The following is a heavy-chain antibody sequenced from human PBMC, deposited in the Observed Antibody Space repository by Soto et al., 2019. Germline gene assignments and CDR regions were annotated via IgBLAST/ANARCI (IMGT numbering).Heavy chain of an antibody. CDR3: AKDDR. Sequence: EVQLVESGGDLVQPGGSLRLSCATSGFTFSSHWMSWVRQAPGKGLEWVANIKEDGSEKYYVDSVKGRFTISRDNAKNSLYLQMNSLRVEDTAVYYCAKDDRWGQGILVTVSS. CDR1: GFTFSSHW. V-gene: IGHV3-7*05. J-gene: IGHJ4*02. CDR2: IKEDGSEK.